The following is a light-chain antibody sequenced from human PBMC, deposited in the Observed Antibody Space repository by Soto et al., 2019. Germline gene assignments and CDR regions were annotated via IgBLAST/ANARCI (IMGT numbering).Light chain of an antibody. J-gene: IGKJ1*01. CDR2: KAS. CDR3: QQYDSFPLT. CDR1: QSLGSS. V-gene: IGKV1-5*03. Sequence: DIQMTQSPSTLSASVGDRVSITCRATQSLGSSLAWYQQKPGKAPKLLIFKASNLDIGVPSRFSGCGSGTEFTLTITGVQTDDFATYSCQQYDSFPLTFGQGTKVEIK.